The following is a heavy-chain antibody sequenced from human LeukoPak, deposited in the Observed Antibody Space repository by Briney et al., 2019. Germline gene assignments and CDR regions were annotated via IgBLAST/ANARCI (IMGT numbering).Heavy chain of an antibody. D-gene: IGHD3-3*01. J-gene: IGHJ4*02. Sequence: SETLSLTCAVYGGSFSGYYWSWIRQPPGKGLEWIGEINHSGSTNYNPSLKSRVTISVDTSKNQFSLKLSSVTAADTAVYYCASHYDFWSGYHHYFDYWGQGTLVTVSS. CDR2: INHSGST. CDR1: GGSFSGYY. V-gene: IGHV4-34*01. CDR3: ASHYDFWSGYHHYFDY.